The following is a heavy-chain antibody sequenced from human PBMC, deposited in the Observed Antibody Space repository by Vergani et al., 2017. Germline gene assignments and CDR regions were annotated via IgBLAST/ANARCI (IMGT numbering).Heavy chain of an antibody. CDR1: GFTLSSYA. D-gene: IGHD5-18*01. CDR3: ARGGYSYGYGFDY. Sequence: EVPLFESGGGLVQPGGSLRLSCAASGFTLSSYAMSWVRQAPGKGRGWVSYISCSSSTIYYADSVKGRFTISRDNAKNSLYLQMNSLRAGDTAVYYCARGGYSYGYGFDYWGQGTLVTVSS. V-gene: IGHV3-48*04. CDR2: ISCSSSTI. J-gene: IGHJ4*02.